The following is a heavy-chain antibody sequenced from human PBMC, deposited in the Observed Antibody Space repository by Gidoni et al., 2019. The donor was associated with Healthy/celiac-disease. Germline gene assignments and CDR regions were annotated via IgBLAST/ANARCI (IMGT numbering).Heavy chain of an antibody. CDR3: ARALGNYYDSSVQWFDP. J-gene: IGHJ5*02. Sequence: QVQLVESGGGVVQPGRSLRLSCAASGFTFSSYAMPWVRQAPGKGLEWVAVISYDGSNKYYADSVKGRFTISRDNSKNTLYLQMNSLRAEDTAVYYCARALGNYYDSSVQWFDPWGQGTLVTVSS. V-gene: IGHV3-30-3*01. CDR2: ISYDGSNK. CDR1: GFTFSSYA. D-gene: IGHD3-22*01.